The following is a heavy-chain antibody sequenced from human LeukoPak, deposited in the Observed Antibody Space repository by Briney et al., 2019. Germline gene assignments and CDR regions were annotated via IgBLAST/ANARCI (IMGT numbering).Heavy chain of an antibody. D-gene: IGHD2-2*01. CDR1: GFTFSSYA. Sequence: GSLRLSCAASGFTFSSYAMSWVRQAPGKGLEWVSAISGSGGSTYYADSVKGRFTISRDNSKNTLYLQMNSLRAEDTAVYYCARDEYLWVVIQLGLFDYWGQGTLVTVSS. V-gene: IGHV3-23*01. J-gene: IGHJ4*02. CDR3: ARDEYLWVVIQLGLFDY. CDR2: ISGSGGST.